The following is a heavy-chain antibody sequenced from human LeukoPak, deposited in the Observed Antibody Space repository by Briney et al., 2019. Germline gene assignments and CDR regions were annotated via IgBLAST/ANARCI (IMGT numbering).Heavy chain of an antibody. CDR2: INHSGST. Sequence: PSETLSLICTVSGGSISEYYWSWIRQPPGKGLEWSGEINHSGSTNYNPSLKSRVTISVGTSKNQFSLKLSSVTAADTAVYYCARGRVVGASPLVYWGQGTLVTVSS. D-gene: IGHD2-15*01. V-gene: IGHV4-34*01. CDR1: GGSISEYY. CDR3: ARGRVVGASPLVY. J-gene: IGHJ4*02.